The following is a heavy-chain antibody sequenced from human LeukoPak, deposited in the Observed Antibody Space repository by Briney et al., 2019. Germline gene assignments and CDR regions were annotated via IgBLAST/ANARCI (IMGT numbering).Heavy chain of an antibody. CDR2: IYYSGST. CDR3: ARPYGDYYDAFDI. J-gene: IGHJ3*02. Sequence: SQTLSLTCTVSGGSISSGDYYCSWIRPPPGKGLEWNGYIYYSGSTYYNPSLKSRVTISVDTSKNQFSLKLSSVTAADTAVYYCARPYGDYYDAFDIWGQGTMVTVSS. D-gene: IGHD4-17*01. V-gene: IGHV4-30-4*01. CDR1: GGSISSGDYY.